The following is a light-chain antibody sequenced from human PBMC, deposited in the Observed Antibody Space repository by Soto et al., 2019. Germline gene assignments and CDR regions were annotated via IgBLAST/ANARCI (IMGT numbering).Light chain of an antibody. CDR1: SGHSRYA. Sequence: QSVLTQSPSASASLGASVNLTCTLSSGHSRYAIAWHQQQPEKGPRYLMKVISDGSHTMGGGIPHRFSGSSSGAERYLTISSLQSEDEADYYCQTWGTGFHVVFGGGTKLTVL. CDR2: VISDGSH. V-gene: IGLV4-69*01. CDR3: QTWGTGFHVV. J-gene: IGLJ2*01.